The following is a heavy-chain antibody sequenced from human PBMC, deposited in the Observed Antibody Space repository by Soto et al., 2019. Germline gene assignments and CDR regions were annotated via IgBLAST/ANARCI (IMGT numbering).Heavy chain of an antibody. CDR3: FPSLRDYGMDV. Sequence: GGSLILSCAASGFTFSDYYMSWIRQAPGKGLEWVSYISSSSSYTNYADSVKGRFTISRDNAKNSLYLQMNSLRAEDTAVYYCFPSLRDYGMDVWGQGTTVTVSS. D-gene: IGHD3-9*01. J-gene: IGHJ6*02. CDR1: GFTFSDYY. V-gene: IGHV3-11*06. CDR2: ISSSSSYT.